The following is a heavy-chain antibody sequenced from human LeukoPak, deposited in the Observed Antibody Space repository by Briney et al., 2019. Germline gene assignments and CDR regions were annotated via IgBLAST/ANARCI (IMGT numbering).Heavy chain of an antibody. Sequence: GGSLRLSCAASGFTFSSYDMHWVRQPTGKGLEWVSAIGTTGDTYYPDSVKGRFTISRENAKNSLYLQLNSLRAEDTAVYYCAREQLGASPFDYWGQGTLVTVSS. V-gene: IGHV3-13*04. J-gene: IGHJ4*02. CDR3: AREQLGASPFDY. CDR2: IGTTGDT. CDR1: GFTFSSYD. D-gene: IGHD6-6*01.